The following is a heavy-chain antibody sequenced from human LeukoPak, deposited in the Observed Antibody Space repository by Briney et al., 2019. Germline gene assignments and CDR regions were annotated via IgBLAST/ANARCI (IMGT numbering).Heavy chain of an antibody. CDR2: IIPFLGVA. J-gene: IGHJ4*02. CDR3: ARGYDNSGYQDY. Sequence: GASVTVSCKASGGTFITYSFTWVRQAPGQGLEWIGRIIPFLGVAKYAQHFQGRVTFTADKSTSTAYMEISSLRSEDTALYFCARGYDNSGYQDYWGQGTLVTVSS. CDR1: GGTFITYS. V-gene: IGHV1-69*02. D-gene: IGHD3-22*01.